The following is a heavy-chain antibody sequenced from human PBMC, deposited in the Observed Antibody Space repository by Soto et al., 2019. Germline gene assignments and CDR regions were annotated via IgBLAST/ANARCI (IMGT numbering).Heavy chain of an antibody. J-gene: IGHJ1*01. Sequence: EVQLLESGGGLVQPGGSLRLSCAASGFTFSSYGMTWVRQAPGNGLEWVSFSSATGAGTYYADSVKGRFTISRDNSKNTLYLQMSSLRADDTAVYYCAKDRRAGGNYGFYSDFWGQGALVIVYS. CDR1: GFTFSSYG. V-gene: IGHV3-23*01. CDR3: AKDRRAGGNYGFYSDF. D-gene: IGHD1-7*01. CDR2: SSATGAGT.